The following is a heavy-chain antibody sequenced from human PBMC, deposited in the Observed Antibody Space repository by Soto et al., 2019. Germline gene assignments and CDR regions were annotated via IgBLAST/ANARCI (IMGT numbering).Heavy chain of an antibody. V-gene: IGHV1-2*02. J-gene: IGHJ5*01. CDR1: GYIFTGYY. CDR3: ARQYCSSDSCHNWFDS. CDR2: INPNSGDT. D-gene: IGHD2-2*01. Sequence: ASVKVSCKASGYIFTGYYINWVRQAPGQVLEWMGLINPNSGDTSYLQKFQGRVSMTTDTSINTAYMELSRVRSHDTAVYYCARQYCSSDSCHNWFDSWGQGTLVTVS.